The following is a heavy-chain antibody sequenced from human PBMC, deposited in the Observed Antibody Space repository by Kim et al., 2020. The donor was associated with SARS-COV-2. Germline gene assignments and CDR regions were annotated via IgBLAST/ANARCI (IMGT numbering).Heavy chain of an antibody. Sequence: RFTISRDNSKNTVSLQMNSLSADDTAVYYCAKDRGGYTSGWYKGGYHFDYWGQGTLVTVSS. CDR3: AKDRGGYTSGWYKGGYHFDY. J-gene: IGHJ4*02. D-gene: IGHD6-19*01. V-gene: IGHV3-23*01.